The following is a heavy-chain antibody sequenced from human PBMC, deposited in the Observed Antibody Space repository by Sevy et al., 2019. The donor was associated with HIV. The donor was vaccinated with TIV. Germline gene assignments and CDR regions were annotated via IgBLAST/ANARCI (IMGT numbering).Heavy chain of an antibody. CDR2: IYYSGST. CDR1: GGSISSYY. Sequence: SETLSLTCTVSGGSISSYYWSWIRQPPGKGLEWIGYIYYSGSTNYNPSPQSRVTISVDTSKNQFSLKLSSVTAADTAVYYCARERQLVLDYWGQGTLVTVSS. J-gene: IGHJ4*02. V-gene: IGHV4-59*01. D-gene: IGHD6-13*01. CDR3: ARERQLVLDY.